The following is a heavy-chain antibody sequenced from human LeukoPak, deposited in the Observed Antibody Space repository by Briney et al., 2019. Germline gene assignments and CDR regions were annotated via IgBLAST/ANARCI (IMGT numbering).Heavy chain of an antibody. V-gene: IGHV3-11*01. CDR2: ISSSGGAI. J-gene: IGHJ4*02. D-gene: IGHD3-22*01. Sequence: GGSLRLSCAASGFTFSDYYMSWIRQAPGKGLEWVSYISSSGGAIYYADSVKGRFTISRDNAKNSLFLQMNSLRAEDTAVYYCARAGDTSGYYLYLDYWGQGTLVTVSS. CDR1: GFTFSDYY. CDR3: ARAGDTSGYYLYLDY.